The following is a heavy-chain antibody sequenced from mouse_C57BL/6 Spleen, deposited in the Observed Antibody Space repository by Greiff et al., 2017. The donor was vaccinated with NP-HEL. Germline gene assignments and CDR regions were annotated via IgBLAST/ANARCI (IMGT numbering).Heavy chain of an antibody. CDR1: GFSFNTYA. CDR3: VTSANWDVGYFDV. CDR2: IRSKSNNYAT. D-gene: IGHD4-1*01. J-gene: IGHJ1*03. V-gene: IGHV10-1*01. Sequence: EVKLMESGGGLVQPKGSLKLSCAASGFSFNTYAMNWVRQAPGKGLEWVARIRSKSNNYATYYADSVKDRFTISRDDSESMLYLQMNNLKTEDTAMYYCVTSANWDVGYFDVWGTGTTVTVSS.